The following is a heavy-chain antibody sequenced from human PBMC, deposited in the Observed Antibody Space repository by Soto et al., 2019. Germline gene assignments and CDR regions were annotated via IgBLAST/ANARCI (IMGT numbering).Heavy chain of an antibody. CDR2: IWYDGSNK. V-gene: IGHV3-33*01. J-gene: IGHJ5*02. Sequence: QVQLVESGGGVVQPGRSLRLSCAASGFTFSSYGMHWVRQAPGKGLEWVAVIWYDGSNKYYADSVKGRFTISRHNSKNTLYLQVNSLGAEDTAVYYCARDALNIVVVPAAINWFDPWGPGSLVTVSS. CDR3: ARDALNIVVVPAAINWFDP. CDR1: GFTFSSYG. D-gene: IGHD2-2*01.